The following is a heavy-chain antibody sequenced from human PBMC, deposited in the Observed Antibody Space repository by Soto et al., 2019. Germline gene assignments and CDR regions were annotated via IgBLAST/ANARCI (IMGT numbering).Heavy chain of an antibody. CDR2: ISGSGSST. V-gene: IGHV3-23*01. CDR1: GFTFSNYA. Sequence: GGSLRLSCAASGFTFSNYAMSWVRQAPGKGLEWVSAISGSGSSTYYSDSVKGRFTISRDNSKNTLYLQMNSLRADDTAVYYCAKDCSSGTCYSQWGQGTLVTVSS. D-gene: IGHD2-15*01. J-gene: IGHJ4*02. CDR3: AKDCSSGTCYSQ.